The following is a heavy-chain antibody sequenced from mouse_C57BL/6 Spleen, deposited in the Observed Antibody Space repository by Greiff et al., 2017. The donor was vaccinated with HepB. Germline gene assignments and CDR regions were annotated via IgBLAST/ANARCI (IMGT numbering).Heavy chain of an antibody. V-gene: IGHV5-4*01. D-gene: IGHD1-1*01. CDR3: ARDEATVVAFDY. CDR1: GFTFSSYA. CDR2: ISDGGSYT. J-gene: IGHJ2*01. Sequence: EVHLVESGGGLVKPGGSLKLSCAASGFTFSSYAMSWVRQTPEKRLEWVATISDGGSYTYYPDNVKGRFTISRDNAKNNLYLQMSHLKSEDTAMYYCARDEATVVAFDYWGQGTTLTVSS.